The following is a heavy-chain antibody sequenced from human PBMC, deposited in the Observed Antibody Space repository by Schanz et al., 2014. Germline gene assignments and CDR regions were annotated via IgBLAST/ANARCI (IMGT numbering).Heavy chain of an antibody. D-gene: IGHD3-10*01. Sequence: QVQLVQSGAEVKKPGASVKVSCKASGYTFTSSGFSWVRQAPGQGLEWMGWINGNTAHPTYAQKFKGSFLLSIDTSVNTAYLQISSLEADDTAVYYCARQGIQGDVNSCDFWGLGTLVTVSS. CDR3: ARQGIQGDVNSCDF. J-gene: IGHJ4*02. V-gene: IGHV7-4-1*02. CDR2: INGNTAHP. CDR1: GYTFTSSG.